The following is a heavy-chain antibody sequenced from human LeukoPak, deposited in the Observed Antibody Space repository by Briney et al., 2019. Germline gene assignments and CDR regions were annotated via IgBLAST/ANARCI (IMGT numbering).Heavy chain of an antibody. J-gene: IGHJ4*02. Sequence: PGGSLKLSCAASGFTFSSYAMSWVRQAPGKWLEWVSAISGSGGSTYYADSVKGRFTISRDNSKNTLYLQMNSLRAEDTAVYYCAKDRSVVPPRTFDYWGQGTLVTVSS. CDR3: AKDRSVVPPRTFDY. CDR2: ISGSGGST. D-gene: IGHD2-2*01. CDR1: GFTFSSYA. V-gene: IGHV3-23*01.